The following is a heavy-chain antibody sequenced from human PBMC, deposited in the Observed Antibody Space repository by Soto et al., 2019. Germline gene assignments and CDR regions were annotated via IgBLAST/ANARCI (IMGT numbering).Heavy chain of an antibody. CDR1: EFTVSGHA. J-gene: IGHJ3*02. D-gene: IGHD2-15*01. CDR3: APHVSCSGGSCQYDAFAI. CDR2: ITADGGT. V-gene: IGHV3-23*01. Sequence: EVQVLESGGGLVQPGGSLRLSCEGSEFTVSGHAMTWIRQAPGKGPEWDSTITADGGTYYADSVKGRFAMSRDTSENTLYLQMNSLGAEDTAAYYCAPHVSCSGGSCQYDAFAIRGQGTMVTVSS.